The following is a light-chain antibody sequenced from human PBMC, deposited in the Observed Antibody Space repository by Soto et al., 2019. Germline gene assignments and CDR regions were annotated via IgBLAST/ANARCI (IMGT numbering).Light chain of an antibody. CDR3: AAWDDSLSGPV. J-gene: IGLJ2*01. V-gene: IGLV1-47*01. Sequence: QSVLTQPPSASGTPGKGVTISCSGSSSNIGSNYVYWYQQLPGTAPKLLIYRNNQRPSGVPDRFSGSKSGTSASLAISGLRSEDEADYYCAAWDDSLSGPVFGGGTKLTVL. CDR1: SSNIGSNY. CDR2: RNN.